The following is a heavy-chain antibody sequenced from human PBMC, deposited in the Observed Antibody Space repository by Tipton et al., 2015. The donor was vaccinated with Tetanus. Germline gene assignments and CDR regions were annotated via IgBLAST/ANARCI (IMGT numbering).Heavy chain of an antibody. V-gene: IGHV3-7*03. CDR1: GSTFREYW. CDR3: ARANYDSSKKGPFDA. J-gene: IGHJ4*02. CDR2: IQNDGGET. Sequence: SLRLSCAASGSTFREYWMSWVRQAPGKGLEWVANIQNDGGETYHLESVRGRFTISRDNGKNSVYLQMNSLRPEDTAVYFCARANYDSSKKGPFDAWGQGILVIVSA. D-gene: IGHD3-3*01.